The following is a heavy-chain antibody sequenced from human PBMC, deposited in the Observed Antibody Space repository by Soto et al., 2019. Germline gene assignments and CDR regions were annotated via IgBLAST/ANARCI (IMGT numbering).Heavy chain of an antibody. Sequence: GASVKVSCKASGYTFTGYYMHWVRQAPGQGLEWMGWINPNSGGTNYAQKSQGRVTMTRDTSISTAYMELSRLRADDSAVYYCARAIEVAAAGTTQGAFDIWGQGTMVTVSS. V-gene: IGHV1-2*02. D-gene: IGHD6-13*01. CDR1: GYTFTGYY. CDR2: INPNSGGT. CDR3: ARAIEVAAAGTTQGAFDI. J-gene: IGHJ3*02.